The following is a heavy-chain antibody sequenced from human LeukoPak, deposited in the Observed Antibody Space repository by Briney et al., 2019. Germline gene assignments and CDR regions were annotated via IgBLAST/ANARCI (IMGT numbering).Heavy chain of an antibody. CDR3: ARIAGQDYAFDY. V-gene: IGHV1-69*01. CDR1: GVTFSRYA. Sequence: SVKVSCKASGVTFSRYAITWVRQAPGQGLEWMGGIIPIFGTANYAQKFQGRVAISADESTTTAYMELSSLRSEDTAVYYCARIAGQDYAFDYWGQGTLVTVST. CDR2: IIPIFGTA. J-gene: IGHJ4*02. D-gene: IGHD4/OR15-4a*01.